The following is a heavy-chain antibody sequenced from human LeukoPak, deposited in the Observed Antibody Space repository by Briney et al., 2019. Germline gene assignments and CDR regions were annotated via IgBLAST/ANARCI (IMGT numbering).Heavy chain of an antibody. Sequence: SETLSLTCTVSGAFIGRYYWSWIRQPPGKGLEWIGFISQNGDPHYASPLKSRITISRDMSENQISPSLSSVTAADTADYYCTRHDVVPVMGRGVAVWGQGTTVTVSS. CDR1: GAFIGRYY. CDR2: ISQNGDP. CDR3: TRHDVVPVMGRGVAV. V-gene: IGHV4-59*08. J-gene: IGHJ6*02. D-gene: IGHD2-2*01.